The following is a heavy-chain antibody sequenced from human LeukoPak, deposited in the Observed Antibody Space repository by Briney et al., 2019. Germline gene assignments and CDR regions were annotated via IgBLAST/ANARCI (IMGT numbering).Heavy chain of an antibody. CDR1: GGSLGSYY. D-gene: IGHD2-15*01. V-gene: IGHV4-59*01. J-gene: IGHJ5*02. CDR3: ARDCPYCSGGSCNPCSP. Sequence: SETLSLTCTVSGGSLGSYYWSWIRQPPGKGLEWIGYIYYSGSTNYNPSLKSRVTISVDTSKNQFSLKLSSVIAADTAVYYCARDCPYCSGGSCNPCSPWGQGTLVTVSS. CDR2: IYYSGST.